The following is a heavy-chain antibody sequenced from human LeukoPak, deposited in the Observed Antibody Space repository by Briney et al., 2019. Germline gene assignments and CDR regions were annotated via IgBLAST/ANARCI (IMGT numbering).Heavy chain of an antibody. J-gene: IGHJ4*02. CDR3: AKRRSPMVRGVNVDY. Sequence: PGGSLRLSCAASGFTFSDYYMSWIRQAPGKGLEWVSYISGSGSTIYYADSVKGRFTISRDNAKNSLYLQMNSLRAEDTAVYYCAKRRSPMVRGVNVDYWGQGTLVTVSS. V-gene: IGHV3-11*01. CDR2: ISGSGSTI. CDR1: GFTFSDYY. D-gene: IGHD3-10*01.